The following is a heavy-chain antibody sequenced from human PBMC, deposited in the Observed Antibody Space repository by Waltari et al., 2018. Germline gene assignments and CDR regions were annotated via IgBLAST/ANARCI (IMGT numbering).Heavy chain of an antibody. V-gene: IGHV3-7*01. CDR2: IKQDGREK. D-gene: IGHD3-16*02. Sequence: EVQLVESGGGLVQPGGSLRLSCAASGFTFSSYWMSWVRQAPGKGLEWVANIKQDGREKYYVDSVKGRFTISRDNAKNSLYLQMNSLRAEDTAVYYCARDYYDYIWGSYRPNWFDPWGQGTLVTVSS. J-gene: IGHJ5*02. CDR1: GFTFSSYW. CDR3: ARDYYDYIWGSYRPNWFDP.